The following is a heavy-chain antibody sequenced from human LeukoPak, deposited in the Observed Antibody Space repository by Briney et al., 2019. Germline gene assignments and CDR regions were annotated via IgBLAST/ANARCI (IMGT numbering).Heavy chain of an antibody. CDR2: ISGSGGST. J-gene: IGHJ4*02. CDR3: AKAMVRGVIITHRVLDY. D-gene: IGHD3-10*01. V-gene: IGHV3-23*01. Sequence: GGSLRLSCAASGFTLSSYAMSWVRQAPGKGLEWVSAISGSGGSTYYADSVKGRFTISRDNSKNTLYLQMNSLRAEDTAVYYCAKAMVRGVIITHRVLDYWGQGTLVTVSS. CDR1: GFTLSSYA.